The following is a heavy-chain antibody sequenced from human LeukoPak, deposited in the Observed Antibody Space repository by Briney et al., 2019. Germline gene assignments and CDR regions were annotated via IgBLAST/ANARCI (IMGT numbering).Heavy chain of an antibody. V-gene: IGHV1-69*19. CDR2: IIPIFGTA. Sequence: SVKVSCKASGGTFSSYAISWVPQAPGQGLEWMGGIIPIFGTANYAQKFQGRVTITADESTSTAYMELSSLRSEDTAVYYCARGGGRYCSSTSCYYYGMDVWGKGTTVTVSS. CDR1: GGTFSSYA. D-gene: IGHD2-2*01. J-gene: IGHJ6*04. CDR3: ARGGGRYCSSTSCYYYGMDV.